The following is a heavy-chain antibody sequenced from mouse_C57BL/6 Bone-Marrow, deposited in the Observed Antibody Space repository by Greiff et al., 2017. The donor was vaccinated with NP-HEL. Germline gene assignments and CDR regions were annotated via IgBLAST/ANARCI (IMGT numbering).Heavy chain of an antibody. CDR2: ISNGGGST. CDR1: GFTFSDYY. CDR3: ARRPFNWYYAMDY. J-gene: IGHJ4*01. D-gene: IGHD4-1*02. V-gene: IGHV5-12*01. Sequence: EVQVVESGGGLVQPGGSLKLSCAASGFTFSDYYMYWVRQTPEKRLEWVAYISNGGGSTYYPDTVKGRFTISRDNAKNTLYLQMSRLKSEDTAMYYCARRPFNWYYAMDYWGQGTSVTVSS.